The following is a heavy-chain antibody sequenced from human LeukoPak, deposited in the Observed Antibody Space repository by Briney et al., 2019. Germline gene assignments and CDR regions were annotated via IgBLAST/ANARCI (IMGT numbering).Heavy chain of an antibody. Sequence: GGSLRLSCAASGFTVSSNYMSWVRPAPGKGLEWVSVIYSGGSTYYADSVKGRFTISRDNSKNTLYLQMNSLRAEDTAVYYCAREGHYGSSGYKVDYWGQGTLVTVSS. CDR2: IYSGGST. J-gene: IGHJ4*02. V-gene: IGHV3-53*01. CDR3: AREGHYGSSGYKVDY. CDR1: GFTVSSNY. D-gene: IGHD3-22*01.